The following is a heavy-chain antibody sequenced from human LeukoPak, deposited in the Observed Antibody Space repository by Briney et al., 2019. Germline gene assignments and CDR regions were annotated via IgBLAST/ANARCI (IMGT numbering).Heavy chain of an antibody. CDR3: AKWGDYDVLTGYYVSDY. CDR1: GFTFSNYA. Sequence: GGSLRLSCAASGFTFSNYAMSWVRQAPGKGLEWVSAITGGGSGIYYADSMKSRFTISRDNSKNTLYLQINSLRAEDTAVYYCAKWGDYDVLTGYYVSDYWGQGSLVTVSS. J-gene: IGHJ4*02. CDR2: ITGGGSGI. V-gene: IGHV3-23*01. D-gene: IGHD3-9*01.